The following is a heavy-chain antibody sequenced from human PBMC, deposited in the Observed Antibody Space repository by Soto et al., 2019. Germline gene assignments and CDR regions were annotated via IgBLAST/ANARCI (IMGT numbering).Heavy chain of an antibody. CDR2: ISWNSGSI. D-gene: IGHD2-21*02. CDR3: AKDINLHGDCSIFDY. CDR1: GFTFDDYA. Sequence: GGSLRLSCAASGFTFDDYAMHWVRQAPGKGLEWVSGISWNSGSIGYADSVKGRFTISRDNAKNSLYLQMNSLRAEDTALYYYAKDINLHGDCSIFDYWGQGTLVTVSS. V-gene: IGHV3-9*01. J-gene: IGHJ4*02.